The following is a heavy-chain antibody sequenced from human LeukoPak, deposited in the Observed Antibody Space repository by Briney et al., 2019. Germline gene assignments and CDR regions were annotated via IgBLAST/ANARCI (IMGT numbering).Heavy chain of an antibody. J-gene: IGHJ4*02. Sequence: GGSLRLSCATSGFTFSSYAMTWIRQVPGKGLEWVSAIKPSDGSTFYADSVKGRFTISRDSSKNTLYLQMNSLRAEDTAVYYCAKLTSGWFEDFWGQGTPVTVSS. CDR2: IKPSDGST. V-gene: IGHV3-23*01. CDR3: AKLTSGWFEDF. D-gene: IGHD6-19*01. CDR1: GFTFSSYA.